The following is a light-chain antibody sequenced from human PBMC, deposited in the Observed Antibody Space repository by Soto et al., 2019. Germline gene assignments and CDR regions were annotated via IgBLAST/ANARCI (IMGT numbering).Light chain of an antibody. J-gene: IGKJ4*01. CDR2: RAS. Sequence: EIVMTQSPDTLSVSPGERATLSCRASQSVDSNLAWYQQKPGQAPRLLIYRASTRATGVPARFSGSGSGTEFSLTISSLQSEDVALYFCQHYNRWSLTFGGGTRVEIK. CDR1: QSVDSN. CDR3: QHYNRWSLT. V-gene: IGKV3-15*01.